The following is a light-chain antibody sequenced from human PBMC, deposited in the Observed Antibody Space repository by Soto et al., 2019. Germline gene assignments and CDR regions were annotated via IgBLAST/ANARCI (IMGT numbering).Light chain of an antibody. Sequence: DIQMTQSPSTLSASVGDRVTITCRASQSISSWLAWYQQKPGKAPKLLIYKASSLESGVPSRFSGSGSGTEFTLTISSLQPYDFANYYCQQYNSYSRTFGQGTKVEIK. V-gene: IGKV1-5*03. J-gene: IGKJ1*01. CDR3: QQYNSYSRT. CDR1: QSISSW. CDR2: KAS.